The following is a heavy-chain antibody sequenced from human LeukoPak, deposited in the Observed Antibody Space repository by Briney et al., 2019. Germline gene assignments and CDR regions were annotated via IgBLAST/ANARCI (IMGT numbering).Heavy chain of an antibody. CDR2: ISGSGGST. D-gene: IGHD3-22*01. Sequence: PGGSLRLSCAASGFTFSSNTMTWVRQAPGKGLEWVSAISGSGGSTYYADSVKGRFTISRDNSKNTLYLQMNSLRAEDTAVYYCAKGEGYYYDSSELDYWGQGTLVTVSS. J-gene: IGHJ4*02. V-gene: IGHV3-23*01. CDR1: GFTFSSNT. CDR3: AKGEGYYYDSSELDY.